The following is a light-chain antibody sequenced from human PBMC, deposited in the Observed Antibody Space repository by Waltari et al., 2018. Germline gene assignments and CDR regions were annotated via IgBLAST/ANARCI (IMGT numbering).Light chain of an antibody. V-gene: IGLV7-43*01. CDR3: LLYYGGAHWV. J-gene: IGLJ3*02. Sequence: QTVVTQEPSLTVSPGGTVTLTCTSSTGTVTSGYYPNWFQQKPGQSPRALLFSTSNKHSWTPARFSGSLLGGKATLTLSGVQPEDEAEYFCLLYYGGAHWVFGGGTKLTVL. CDR2: STS. CDR1: TGTVTSGYY.